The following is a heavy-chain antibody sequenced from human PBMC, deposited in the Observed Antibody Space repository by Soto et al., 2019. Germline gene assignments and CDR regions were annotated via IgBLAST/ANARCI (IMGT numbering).Heavy chain of an antibody. Sequence: GGSLRLSCAASGFTFSSYAMSWVRQAPGKGLEWVSAISGSGGSTYYADSVKGRFTISRDNSKNTLYLQMNSLRAEDTAVYYCAKVPGWVVEVGGYYFDYWGQGTLVTVSS. V-gene: IGHV3-23*01. CDR1: GFTFSSYA. CDR3: AKVPGWVVEVGGYYFDY. J-gene: IGHJ4*02. D-gene: IGHD1-26*01. CDR2: ISGSGGST.